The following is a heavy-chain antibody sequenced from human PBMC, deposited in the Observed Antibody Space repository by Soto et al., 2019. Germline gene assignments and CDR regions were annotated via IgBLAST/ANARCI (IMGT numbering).Heavy chain of an antibody. V-gene: IGHV4-39*01. CDR1: GGSISSSSYY. Sequence: SSETLSLTCTVSGGSISSSSYYWGWIRHPPGKGLEWIGSIYYSGSTYYNPSLKSRVTISVDTSKNQFSLKLSSVTAADTAVYYCARQSGDPTTLYYYYFYMDVWGKGTTVT. CDR3: ARQSGDPTTLYYYYFYMDV. D-gene: IGHD4-17*01. J-gene: IGHJ6*03. CDR2: IYYSGST.